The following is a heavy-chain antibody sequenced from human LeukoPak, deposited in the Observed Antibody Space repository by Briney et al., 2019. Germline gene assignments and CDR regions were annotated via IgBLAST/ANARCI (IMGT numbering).Heavy chain of an antibody. J-gene: IGHJ4*02. CDR3: AKAHTIRANDY. V-gene: IGHV1-2*02. D-gene: IGHD5-24*01. CDR1: GYTFIVCY. Sequence: ASVKVSCKASGYTFIVCYIHWVRQGPGQGXGWMGWINPNSGGTYFAQKFQGRVTMTRDTSISTAYMELSRLRSDDTAVYYCAKAHTIRANDYWGQGTLVTVSS. CDR2: INPNSGGT.